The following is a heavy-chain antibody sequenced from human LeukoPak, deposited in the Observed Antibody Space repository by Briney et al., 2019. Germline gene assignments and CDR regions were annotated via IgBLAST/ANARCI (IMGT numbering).Heavy chain of an antibody. CDR3: ARRHYYGSGSYPY. Sequence: GESLKISCKGSGYNFTSYWISWVRQLPGKGLEWMGRIDPSDSYTNYSPSFQGLVTISADKSISTAYLQWSSLKASDTAMYYCARRHYYGSGSYPYWGQGTLVTVSS. V-gene: IGHV5-10-1*01. CDR1: GYNFTSYW. J-gene: IGHJ4*02. CDR2: IDPSDSYT. D-gene: IGHD3-10*01.